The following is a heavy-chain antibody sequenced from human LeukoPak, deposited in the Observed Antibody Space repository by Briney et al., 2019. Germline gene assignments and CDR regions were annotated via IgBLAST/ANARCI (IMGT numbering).Heavy chain of an antibody. CDR3: TTDTWYSAGH. Sequence: GGSLRLSCTASGFIFSGSWMAWIRQAPGKGLEWVAIIKKNGSEKYYVDSMKGRFTISRDNAKNSLFLQMNSLRAEDTAIYYCTTDTWYSAGHWGQGTLVTVSS. D-gene: IGHD2-15*01. V-gene: IGHV3-7*03. CDR2: IKKNGSEK. CDR1: GFIFSGSW. J-gene: IGHJ4*02.